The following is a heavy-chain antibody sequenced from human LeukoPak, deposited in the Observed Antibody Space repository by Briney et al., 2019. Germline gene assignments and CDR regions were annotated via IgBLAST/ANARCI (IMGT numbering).Heavy chain of an antibody. V-gene: IGHV1-2*02. CDR1: GYTFSGYY. J-gene: IGHJ4*02. CDR3: ARVAHNYDLLTGYYPYLDYFDF. CDR2: INPNSGGT. Sequence: ASVKVSCKASGYTFSGYYMHWVRQAPGQGLEWMGWINPNSGGTYYAQKFQGRVTMTRDTSISTAYMELSRLRSDATAVFYCARVAHNYDLLTGYYPYLDYFDFWGQGTLVTVSS. D-gene: IGHD3-9*01.